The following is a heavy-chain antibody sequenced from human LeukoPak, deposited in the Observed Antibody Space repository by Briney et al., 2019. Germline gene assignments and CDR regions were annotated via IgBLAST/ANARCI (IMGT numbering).Heavy chain of an antibody. CDR2: INSNSGGT. J-gene: IGHJ1*01. V-gene: IGHV1-2*02. Sequence: GASVKVSCKASGYTFTGYYIHWVRQAPGQGLEWMGWINSNSGGTNYAQKFQGRVTMTRDTSISTAYMELSRLRADGTAVYYCARGSFSADAPLVLDYFHHWGQGTLVTDSS. D-gene: IGHD5-18*01. CDR1: GYTFTGYY. CDR3: ARGSFSADAPLVLDYFHH.